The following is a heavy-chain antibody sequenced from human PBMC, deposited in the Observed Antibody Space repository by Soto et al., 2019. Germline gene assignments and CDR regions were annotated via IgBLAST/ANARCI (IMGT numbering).Heavy chain of an antibody. J-gene: IGHJ4*02. Sequence: EVQLVESGGGLVQPGGSLRLSCAASGFTVSSNYMSWVRQAPGKGLEWVSVIYSGGSTNYADSVKGRFTISRDNSKNTLYLEMNSLRVEDTAVYDYAGGWVVVSSDWCQGTLVTVSS. D-gene: IGHD2-15*01. CDR3: AGGWVVVSSD. CDR1: GFTVSSNY. CDR2: IYSGGST. V-gene: IGHV3-66*01.